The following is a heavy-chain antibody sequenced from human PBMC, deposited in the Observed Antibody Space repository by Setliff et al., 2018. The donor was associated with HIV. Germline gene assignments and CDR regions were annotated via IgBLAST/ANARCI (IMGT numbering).Heavy chain of an antibody. CDR3: ASAGYIPWYFDY. V-gene: IGHV4-61*01. D-gene: IGHD6-13*01. CDR1: GDSVSSASYY. J-gene: IGHJ4*02. Sequence: KPSETLSLTCTVSGDSVSSASYYWSWIRQPPGKGLEWIGYIYYSGTTKYNPSLKSRVTISVDTSKNQFSLKLSSVTAADTAVYYCASAGYIPWYFDYWGQGALVTVSS. CDR2: IYYSGTT.